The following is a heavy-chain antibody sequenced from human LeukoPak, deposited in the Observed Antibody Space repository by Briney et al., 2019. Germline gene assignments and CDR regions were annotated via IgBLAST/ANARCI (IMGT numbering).Heavy chain of an antibody. D-gene: IGHD2-2*01. J-gene: IGHJ6*02. V-gene: IGHV4-34*01. Sequence: SETLSLTCAVYGGSFSGYYWSWIRQPPGKGLEWIGEINHSGSTSYNPSLKSRVTISVDTSKNQFSLKLSSVTAADTAVYYCARGLFVVVPAVYYYYYYGMDVWGQGTTVTVSS. CDR1: GGSFSGYY. CDR3: ARGLFVVVPAVYYYYYYGMDV. CDR2: INHSGST.